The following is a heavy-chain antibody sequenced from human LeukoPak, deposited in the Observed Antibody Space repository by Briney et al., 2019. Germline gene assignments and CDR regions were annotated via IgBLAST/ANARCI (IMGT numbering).Heavy chain of an antibody. J-gene: IGHJ4*02. CDR1: GGSISSYY. D-gene: IGHD3-10*01. V-gene: IGHV4-4*07. CDR3: ARDPNYHYDSGSHYFDY. CDR2: FYTSGST. Sequence: SETLSLTCTVYGGSISSYYWSWIRQPAGKGLEWIGRFYTSGSTNYNPSLKSRVTMSVDTSKNQFSLKLSSVTAADTAVYYCARDPNYHYDSGSHYFDYWGQGTLVTVSS.